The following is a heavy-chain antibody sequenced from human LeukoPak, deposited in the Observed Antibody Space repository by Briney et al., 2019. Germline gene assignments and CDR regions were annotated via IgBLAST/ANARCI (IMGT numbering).Heavy chain of an antibody. CDR1: GFKLSSYS. J-gene: IGHJ4*02. V-gene: IGHV3-21*01. CDR3: ARGTMFPYYFDY. CDR2: ISSSSSYI. Sequence: PGGSLRLSCAASGFKLSSYSMKWVRQAPGKGLEWVSFISSSSSYIYYADSLKGRFTISRDNAKNSLYLQMNSLRAEDTAVYYCARGTMFPYYFDYWGQGTLVTVSS. D-gene: IGHD3-10*02.